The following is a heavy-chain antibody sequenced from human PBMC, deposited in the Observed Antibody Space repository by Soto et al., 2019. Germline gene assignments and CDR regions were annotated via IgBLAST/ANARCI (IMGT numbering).Heavy chain of an antibody. V-gene: IGHV3-30*18. CDR2: ISYDEIDK. CDR1: GFTFTSHA. J-gene: IGHJ3*01. D-gene: IGHD3-16*01. CDR3: AKLGVAGTYDAFDV. Sequence: LRLSCAASGFTFTSHAMHWVRQTPGKGLEWVAAISYDEIDKKYASSVKGRFTVSRDNVKNTLSLQMNSLRPEDTAVYYCAKLGVAGTYDAFDVWGRGAMVTVSS.